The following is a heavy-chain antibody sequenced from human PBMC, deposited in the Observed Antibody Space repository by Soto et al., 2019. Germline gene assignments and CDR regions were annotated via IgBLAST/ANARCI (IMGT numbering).Heavy chain of an antibody. D-gene: IGHD1-26*01. CDR3: AGDRIGPGATFDL. CDR1: GTSVRSGTYY. CDR2: MYYGGRT. Sequence: QVQLQESGPGQLKPSETLSLTCSVSGTSVRSGTYYWTWIRQRPGKGLEWIGYMYYGGRTNYNRSLKSQLTMSIDESKNQFSLRLHSVTAADTAMYYCAGDRIGPGATFDLWGQGNLVAVSS. J-gene: IGHJ4*02. V-gene: IGHV4-61*01.